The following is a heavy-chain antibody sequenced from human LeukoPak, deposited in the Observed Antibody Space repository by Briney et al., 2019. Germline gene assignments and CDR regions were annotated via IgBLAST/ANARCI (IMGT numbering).Heavy chain of an antibody. Sequence: ASVKVSCKASGYTFTGYYMHWVRQAPGQGLEWMGWINPNSGGTNYAQKFQGRVTMTRDTSISTAYMELSRLRSDDTAVYYCASPKMATITEEIDYWGQGTLVTVSS. CDR1: GYTFTGYY. CDR2: INPNSGGT. J-gene: IGHJ4*02. V-gene: IGHV1-2*02. CDR3: ASPKMATITEEIDY. D-gene: IGHD5-24*01.